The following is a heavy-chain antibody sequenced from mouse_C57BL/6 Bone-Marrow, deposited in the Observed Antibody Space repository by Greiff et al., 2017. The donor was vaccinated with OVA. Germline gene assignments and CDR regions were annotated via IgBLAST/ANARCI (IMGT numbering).Heavy chain of an antibody. Sequence: EVKLQQSGPELVKPGASVKISCKASGYTFTDYYMNWVKQSHGKSLEWIGDINPNNGGTSYNQKFKGKATLTVDKSSSTAYMELRSLTSEDSAVYYCAKDYGSSFLYAMDYWGQGTSVTVSS. J-gene: IGHJ4*01. CDR1: GYTFTDYY. D-gene: IGHD1-1*01. CDR2: INPNNGGT. CDR3: AKDYGSSFLYAMDY. V-gene: IGHV1-26*01.